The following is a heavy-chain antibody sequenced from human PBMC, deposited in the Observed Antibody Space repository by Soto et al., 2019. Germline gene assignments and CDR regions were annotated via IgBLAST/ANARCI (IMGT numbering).Heavy chain of an antibody. CDR3: AKSRGPSYSYYSMDV. J-gene: IGHJ6*03. CDR2: ISGSGRTT. D-gene: IGHD3-16*01. CDR1: GFTFGSYA. Sequence: EVQLLESGGGLVQPGGSLRLSCAASGFTFGSYAMNWLRQAPGRGLECVSFISGSGRTTYYADSVKGRFTVSRDNSKNTLYLQMNSLRAEDTALYYCAKSRGPSYSYYSMDVWGKGTTVTVSS. V-gene: IGHV3-23*01.